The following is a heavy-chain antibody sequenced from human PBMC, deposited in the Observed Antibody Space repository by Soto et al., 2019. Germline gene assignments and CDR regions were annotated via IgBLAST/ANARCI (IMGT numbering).Heavy chain of an antibody. D-gene: IGHD4-17*01. Sequence: SETLSLTCTVSGGSISSSSYYWGWIRQPPGKGLEWIGSIYYSGSTYYNPSLKSRVTISVDTSKNQFSLKLSSVTAADTAVYYCAGFDTVTIDYWGQGTLVTVSS. V-gene: IGHV4-39*01. CDR2: IYYSGST. CDR3: AGFDTVTIDY. J-gene: IGHJ4*02. CDR1: GGSISSSSYY.